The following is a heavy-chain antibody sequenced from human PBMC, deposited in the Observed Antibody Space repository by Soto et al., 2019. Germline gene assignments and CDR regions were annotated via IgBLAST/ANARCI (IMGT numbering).Heavy chain of an antibody. Sequence: EVQLVDSGGGLVQPGGSLRLSCAAYGFSFSNSYMSWVRQAPGKGLEWVANINPDGSEKYYAASVKGRFTVSRDNAENSLYLQMNSLRAEDTAVYYCARVWDFWSGYYDYWGQGTLVTVSS. CDR3: ARVWDFWSGYYDY. CDR1: GFSFSNSY. D-gene: IGHD3-3*01. J-gene: IGHJ4*02. V-gene: IGHV3-7*04. CDR2: INPDGSEK.